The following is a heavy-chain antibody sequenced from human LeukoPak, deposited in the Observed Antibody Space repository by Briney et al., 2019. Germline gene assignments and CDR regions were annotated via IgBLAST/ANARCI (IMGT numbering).Heavy chain of an antibody. CDR2: ISSSGSTI. CDR1: GLTFSDYY. Sequence: GSLRLSCAASGLTFSDYYMSWIRQAPGKGLEWVSYISSSGSTIYYADSVKGRFTISRDNAKNSLYLQMNSLRAEDTAVYYCARYADSSGYYYYPDAFDIWGQGTMVTVSS. V-gene: IGHV3-11*01. J-gene: IGHJ3*02. CDR3: ARYADSSGYYYYPDAFDI. D-gene: IGHD3-22*01.